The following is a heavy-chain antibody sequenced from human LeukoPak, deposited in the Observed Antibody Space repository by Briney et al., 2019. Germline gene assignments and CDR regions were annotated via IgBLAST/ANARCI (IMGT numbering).Heavy chain of an antibody. CDR3: AREIPDYGDYSP. J-gene: IGHJ5*02. CDR1: GHTFTGYY. Sequence: ASVKVSCKASGHTFTGYYMHWVRQAPGQGPEWMGWINPNSGGTNCVQMFQGRVTMTRDTSISTAYMELSRLRSDDTAVYYCAREIPDYGDYSPWGQGTLVTVSS. CDR2: INPNSGGT. D-gene: IGHD4-17*01. V-gene: IGHV1-2*02.